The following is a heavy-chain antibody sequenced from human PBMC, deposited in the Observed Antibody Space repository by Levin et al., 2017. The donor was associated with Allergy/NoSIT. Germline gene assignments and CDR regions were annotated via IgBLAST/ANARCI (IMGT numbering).Heavy chain of an antibody. CDR1: GGSIRSSY. CDR2: VYKSGGT. CDR3: ARDASGKFFNWFDP. Sequence: SQTLSLPCTVSGGSIRSSYWSWIRQPPGKGLEWIGYVYKSGGTNYNPSLKSRVTILVDTSKNQFSLKLRSVTAADTAVYYCARDASGKFFNWFDPWGQGILVTVSS. V-gene: IGHV4-59*01. D-gene: IGHD3-10*01. J-gene: IGHJ5*02.